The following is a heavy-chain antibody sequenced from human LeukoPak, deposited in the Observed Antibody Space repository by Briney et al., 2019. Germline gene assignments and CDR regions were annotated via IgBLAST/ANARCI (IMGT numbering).Heavy chain of an antibody. V-gene: IGHV4-59*01. Sequence: SETLSLTCTVSGDSISNYYWSWIRQPPGKGLEWIGYIYYTGSTNYNPSLKSRVTISVDTSKNQFSLKLSSVTAADTAVYYCGRVRTGLYDAFDIWGQGTMVTVSS. CDR1: GDSISNYY. CDR3: GRVRTGLYDAFDI. CDR2: IYYTGST. D-gene: IGHD4-17*01. J-gene: IGHJ3*02.